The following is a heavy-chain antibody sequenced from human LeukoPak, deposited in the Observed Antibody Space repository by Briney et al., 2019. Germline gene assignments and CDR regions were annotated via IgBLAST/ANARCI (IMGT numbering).Heavy chain of an antibody. CDR1: GGSISSYY. D-gene: IGHD1-26*01. J-gene: IGHJ4*02. V-gene: IGHV4-59*08. CDR2: IYYSGST. CDR3: ARTSGSYYEEDY. Sequence: SETLSLTCTVSGGSISSYYWSWIRQPPGKGLEWIGYIYYSGSTNYNPSLKSRVTISVDTSKNQFSLKLSSVTAADTAVYYCARTSGSYYEEDYGGRGPWVTFS.